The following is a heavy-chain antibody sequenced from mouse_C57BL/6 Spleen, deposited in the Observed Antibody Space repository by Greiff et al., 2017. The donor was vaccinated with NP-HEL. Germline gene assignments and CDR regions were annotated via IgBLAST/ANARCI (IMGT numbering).Heavy chain of an antibody. CDR3: ARYDDESLDY. D-gene: IGHD2-12*01. Sequence: QVHVKQPGAELVKPGASVKMSCKASGYTFTSYWITWVKQRPGQGLEWIGDIYPGSGSTNYNEKFKSKATLTVDTSSSTAYMQLSSLTSEDSAVYYCARYDDESLDYWGQGTTLTVSS. CDR2: IYPGSGST. CDR1: GYTFTSYW. J-gene: IGHJ2*01. V-gene: IGHV1-55*01.